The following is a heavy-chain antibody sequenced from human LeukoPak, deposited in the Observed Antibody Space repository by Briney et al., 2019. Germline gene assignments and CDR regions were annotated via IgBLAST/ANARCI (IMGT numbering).Heavy chain of an antibody. CDR3: AKDMESSGWSDY. D-gene: IGHD6-19*01. CDR2: ISWNSGSI. V-gene: IGHV3-9*01. CDR1: GFTFDDYA. J-gene: IGHJ4*02. Sequence: GGSLRLSCAASGFTFDDYAMHWVRQAPGKGLEWVSGISWNSGSIGYADSVKGRFTISRDNAKNSLYLQMNSLGAEDTALYYCAKDMESSGWSDYWGQGTLVTVSS.